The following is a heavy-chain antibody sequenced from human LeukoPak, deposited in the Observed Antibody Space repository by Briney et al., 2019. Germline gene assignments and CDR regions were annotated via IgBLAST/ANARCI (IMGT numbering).Heavy chain of an antibody. V-gene: IGHV3-21*01. D-gene: IGHD3-10*01. CDR2: ISSGPTYI. CDR3: ARVSNYYGSGNYQKQFDY. J-gene: IGHJ4*02. Sequence: PGGSLRLSCAASGLTFSNYAMNWVRQAPGKGLEWVSSISSGPTYIYYADLVKGRFTISRDSAKNSLYLQMNSPRAEDTAVYYCARVSNYYGSGNYQKQFDYWGQGTLVTVSS. CDR1: GLTFSNYA.